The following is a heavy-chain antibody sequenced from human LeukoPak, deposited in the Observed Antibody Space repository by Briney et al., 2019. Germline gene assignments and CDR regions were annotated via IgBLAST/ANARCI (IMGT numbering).Heavy chain of an antibody. CDR2: INPNSGGT. D-gene: IGHD5-12*01. CDR3: ANGYSGYAYYFDY. J-gene: IGHJ4*02. CDR1: GYTFTGYF. V-gene: IGHV1-2*02. Sequence: EASVKVSCKASGYTFTGYFMHWVRQAPGQGLEWMGWINPNSGGTNYAQKFQGRVTMTGDTSISTAHMDLSSLRSDDTAVYYCANGYSGYAYYFDYWGQGTLVTVSS.